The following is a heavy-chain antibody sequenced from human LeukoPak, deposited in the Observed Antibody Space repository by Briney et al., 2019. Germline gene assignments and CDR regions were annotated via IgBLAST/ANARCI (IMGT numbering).Heavy chain of an antibody. V-gene: IGHV1-18*01. CDR3: AKSIKVALSGAYFDP. Sequence: ASVRVSCKASGYTFSNSGVSWLRQAPGQGREWMGWISAYNGNTNYAQKFQDRVAMTTDTSTNTAYMELRSLRSGDTAVYYCAKSIKVALSGAYFDPWGQGTLVTVSS. CDR1: GYTFSNSG. J-gene: IGHJ5*02. D-gene: IGHD6-19*01. CDR2: ISAYNGNT.